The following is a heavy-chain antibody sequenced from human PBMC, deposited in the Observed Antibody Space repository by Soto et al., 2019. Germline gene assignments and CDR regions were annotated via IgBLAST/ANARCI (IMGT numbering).Heavy chain of an antibody. Sequence: EVQLLESGGGLVQPGGSLRLSCAASGFTFSSYAMRWVRQAPGKGLEWVSAISGSGGSTYYADSVKGRFTISRDNSKNTMYLQMNSLRAEDTAVYYCARRGSGSDYDYCGQGTLVIVSS. J-gene: IGHJ4*02. CDR3: ARRGSGSDYDY. CDR2: ISGSGGST. CDR1: GFTFSSYA. D-gene: IGHD1-26*01. V-gene: IGHV3-23*01.